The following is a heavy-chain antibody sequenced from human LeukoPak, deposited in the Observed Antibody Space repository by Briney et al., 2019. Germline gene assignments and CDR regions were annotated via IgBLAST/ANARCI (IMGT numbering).Heavy chain of an antibody. Sequence: GSSVKVSCKASGYTFTSYAMHWVRQAPGQRLEWMGWINAGNGNTKYSQKLQGRVTMTTDTSTSTAYMELRSLRSDDTAAYYCARAGVIGWFDPWGQGTLVTVSS. CDR3: ARAGVIGWFDP. V-gene: IGHV1-3*01. J-gene: IGHJ5*02. CDR1: GYTFTSYA. CDR2: INAGNGNT.